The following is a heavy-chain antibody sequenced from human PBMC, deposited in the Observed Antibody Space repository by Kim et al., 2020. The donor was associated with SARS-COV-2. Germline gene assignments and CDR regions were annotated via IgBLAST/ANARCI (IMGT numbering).Heavy chain of an antibody. V-gene: IGHV6-1*01. D-gene: IGHD6-25*01. Sequence: DYAVSVKSRITIHPDTSKSQLSLQLNSVTPDDTAVYYCARQKRAGSGMDVWGQGTTVTVSS. CDR3: ARQKRAGSGMDV. J-gene: IGHJ6*02.